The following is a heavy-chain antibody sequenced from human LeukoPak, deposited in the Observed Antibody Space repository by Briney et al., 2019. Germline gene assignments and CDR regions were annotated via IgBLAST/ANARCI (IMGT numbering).Heavy chain of an antibody. CDR3: AVNGDYVDY. CDR2: ISSSGSTI. Sequence: GGSLRLSCAASGFTFSSYEMNWVRQAPGKGLEWVSYISSSGSTIYYADSVKGRFTISRDNAKNSLYLQMNSLRAEDTAVYYCAVNGDYVDYWGQGTLVTVSS. D-gene: IGHD4-17*01. CDR1: GFTFSSYE. J-gene: IGHJ4*02. V-gene: IGHV3-48*03.